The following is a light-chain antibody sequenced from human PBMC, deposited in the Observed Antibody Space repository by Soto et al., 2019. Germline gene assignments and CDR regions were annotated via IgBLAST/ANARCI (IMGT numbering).Light chain of an antibody. J-gene: IGLJ1*01. CDR1: NSNIGNNG. Sequence: QSVLTQPPSVSEAPRQRVTISCSGSNSNIGNNGVNWYQQLPGKAPKLLIYYDDLLPSGVSDRFSGSKSGTSASLAIRGLQPEDEADYYCAAWDESLNDYAFGTGTKVTVL. V-gene: IGLV1-36*01. CDR2: YDD. CDR3: AAWDESLNDYA.